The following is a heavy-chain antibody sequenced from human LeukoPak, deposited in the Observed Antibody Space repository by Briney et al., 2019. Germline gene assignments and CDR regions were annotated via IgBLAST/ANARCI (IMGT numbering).Heavy chain of an antibody. CDR2: MNPNSGNT. CDR1: GYTFTSYD. CDR3: ARGPVDCSSTSCYSIGWFDP. J-gene: IGHJ5*02. D-gene: IGHD2-2*01. V-gene: IGHV1-8*01. Sequence: ASVKVSCKASGYTFTSYDINWVRQATGQGLEWMGWMNPNSGNTGYAQKFQGRVTMTRNTSISTAYMELSSLRSEDTAVYYCARGPVDCSSTSCYSIGWFDPWGQGTLVTVSS.